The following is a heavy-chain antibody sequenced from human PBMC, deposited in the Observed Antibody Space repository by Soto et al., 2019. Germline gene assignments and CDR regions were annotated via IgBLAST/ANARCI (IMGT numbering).Heavy chain of an antibody. Sequence: QVPLVESGGGVVQPGRSLRLSCAASGFTFSSYGMHWVRQAPGKGLEWVAVISYDGSNKYYSDSVKGRFTISRDNSKNTLYLQMNSLRAEDTAVYYCATLDNYYLDVWGQGTTVTVSS. CDR3: ATLDNYYLDV. CDR1: GFTFSSYG. D-gene: IGHD3-10*01. CDR2: ISYDGSNK. V-gene: IGHV3-30*03. J-gene: IGHJ6*02.